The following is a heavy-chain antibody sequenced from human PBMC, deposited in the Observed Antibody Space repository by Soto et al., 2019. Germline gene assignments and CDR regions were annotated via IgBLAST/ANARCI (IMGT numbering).Heavy chain of an antibody. Sequence: QVQLQQWGAGLLKPSETLSLTCAVYGGSISGYYWNWIRQPPGKGLEWIGDTKHSGNTKYNPSLKSRVTMSVDTSKNQFSLKLSSVTAADTAVYYCARAYSMDVWGQGTTVTVSS. CDR3: ARAYSMDV. J-gene: IGHJ6*02. CDR1: GGSISGYY. CDR2: TKHSGNT. V-gene: IGHV4-34*01.